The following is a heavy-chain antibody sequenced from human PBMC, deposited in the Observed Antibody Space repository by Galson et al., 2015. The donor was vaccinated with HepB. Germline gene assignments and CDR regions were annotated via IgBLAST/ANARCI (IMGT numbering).Heavy chain of an antibody. CDR3: ATVPYYGSGSGWFDP. V-gene: IGHV1-24*01. CDR2: FDPEDGET. CDR1: GYTLTELS. D-gene: IGHD3-10*01. Sequence: SVKVSCKVSGYTLTELSMHWVRQAPGKGLEWMGGFDPEDGETIYAQKFQGRVTMTEDTSTDTAYMELSSLRSEDTAVYYCATVPYYGSGSGWFDPWGQGTLVAVSS. J-gene: IGHJ5*02.